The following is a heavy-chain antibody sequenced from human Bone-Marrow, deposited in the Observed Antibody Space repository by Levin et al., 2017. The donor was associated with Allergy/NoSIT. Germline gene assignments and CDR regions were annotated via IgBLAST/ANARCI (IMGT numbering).Heavy chain of an antibody. CDR1: GFTFNGFA. V-gene: IGHV3-30-3*01. CDR2: ISFDGSDK. CDR3: ARGTAVANQHFDY. D-gene: IGHD6-19*01. Sequence: SGGSLRLSCAASGFTFNGFAMHWVRQAPGKGLEWVAAISFDGSDKYYADSVKGRFTISRDNSKDLLFLQMNSLRGEDTALYYCARGTAVANQHFDYWGQGSLVTVSS. J-gene: IGHJ4*02.